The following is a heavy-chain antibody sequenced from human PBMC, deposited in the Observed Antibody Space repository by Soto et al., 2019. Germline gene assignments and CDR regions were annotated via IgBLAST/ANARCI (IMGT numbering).Heavy chain of an antibody. D-gene: IGHD2-2*01. Sequence: SETLSLTCTVSGGSITNYYWSWIRQPPGKGLEWIGYIYYSGRTSYNPSLKSRVTISVDTSNNQFSLKLSSVTAADTAVYYCARVPDRWGQGTLVT. J-gene: IGHJ5*02. CDR2: IYYSGRT. V-gene: IGHV4-59*12. CDR3: ARVPDR. CDR1: GGSITNYY.